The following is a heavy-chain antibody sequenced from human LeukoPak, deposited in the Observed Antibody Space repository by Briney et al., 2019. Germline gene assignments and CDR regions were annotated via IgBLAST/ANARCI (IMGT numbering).Heavy chain of an antibody. CDR3: AREFEGVVVPAALDY. D-gene: IGHD2-2*01. Sequence: GGSLRLSCVASGFTFSIYAMNWVRQAPGKGLEWVSGMSGRDGSTFYADSVKGRFTISRDNSKNTLYLQMNSLRAEDTAVYYCAREFEGVVVPAALDYWGQGTLVTVSS. V-gene: IGHV3-23*01. CDR1: GFTFSIYA. J-gene: IGHJ4*02. CDR2: MSGRDGST.